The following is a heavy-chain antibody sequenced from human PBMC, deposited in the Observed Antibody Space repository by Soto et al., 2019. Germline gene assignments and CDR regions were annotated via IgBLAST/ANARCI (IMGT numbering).Heavy chain of an antibody. CDR3: ARGPVAGYYFAY. D-gene: IGHD6-19*01. CDR1: GYTFTNYY. V-gene: IGHV1-46*01. CDR2: INPSGGST. J-gene: IGHJ4*02. Sequence: GASVKVSCKASGYTFTNYYMHWVRQAPGQGLEWMGIINPSGGSTSYSQNFQGSVTMTRDTSTSTVYLELSSLRSEDTAVYYCARGPVAGYYFAYRAQGTLVTVSS.